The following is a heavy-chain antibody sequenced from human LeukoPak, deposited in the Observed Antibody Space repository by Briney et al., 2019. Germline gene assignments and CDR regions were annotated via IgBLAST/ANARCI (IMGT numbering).Heavy chain of an antibody. CDR3: ALPYYDFWSGYYYLDY. Sequence: ASVKVSCKASGYTFTSYGISWVRQAPGQGLEWMGWISAYNGNTNYAQKLQGRVTMTTDTSTSTAYMELRSLRSDDTAVYYCALPYYDFWSGYYYLDYWGQGTLVTVSS. CDR1: GYTFTSYG. J-gene: IGHJ4*02. V-gene: IGHV1-18*01. CDR2: ISAYNGNT. D-gene: IGHD3-3*01.